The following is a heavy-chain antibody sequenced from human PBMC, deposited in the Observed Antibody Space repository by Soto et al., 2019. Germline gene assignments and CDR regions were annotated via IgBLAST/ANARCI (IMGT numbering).Heavy chain of an antibody. CDR1: GYSFTSYW. Sequence: PGESLKISCKGSGYSFTSYWIGWVRQMPGKGLEWMGIIYPGDSDTRYSPSFQGQVTISAEKSISTAYLQWSSLKASDTAMYYWARHQDIPDDSSGYYNTITIPPSDYWGQGTLVTVSS. J-gene: IGHJ4*02. CDR3: ARHQDIPDDSSGYYNTITIPPSDY. V-gene: IGHV5-51*01. D-gene: IGHD3-22*01. CDR2: IYPGDSDT.